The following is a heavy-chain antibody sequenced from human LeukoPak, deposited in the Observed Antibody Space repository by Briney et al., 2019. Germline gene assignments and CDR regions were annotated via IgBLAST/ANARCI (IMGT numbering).Heavy chain of an antibody. CDR3: ARATLLDSSGYYSDRGGFDY. D-gene: IGHD3-22*01. CDR2: IYYSGST. J-gene: IGHJ4*02. Sequence: SETLSPTCTVSGGSISSHYWSWIRQPPGKGLEWIGYIYYSGSTNYNPSLKSRVTISVDTSKNQFSLKLSSVTAADTAVYYCARATLLDSSGYYSDRGGFDYWGRGTLVTVSS. CDR1: GGSISSHY. V-gene: IGHV4-59*11.